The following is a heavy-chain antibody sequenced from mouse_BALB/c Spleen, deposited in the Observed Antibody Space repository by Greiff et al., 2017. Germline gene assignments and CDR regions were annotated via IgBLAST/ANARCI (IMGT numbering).Heavy chain of an antibody. CDR2: IYPGSGST. CDR3: ARWHYYGSSYYYAMDY. V-gene: IGHV1-55*01. J-gene: IGHJ4*01. CDR1: GYNFTSYW. Sequence: QVQLQQSGAELVKPGTSVKLSCKASGYNFTSYWINWVKLRPGQGLEWIGDIYPGSGSTNYNEKFKSKATLTVDTSSSTAYMQLSSLASEDSALYYCARWHYYGSSYYYAMDYWGQGTSVTVSS. D-gene: IGHD1-1*01.